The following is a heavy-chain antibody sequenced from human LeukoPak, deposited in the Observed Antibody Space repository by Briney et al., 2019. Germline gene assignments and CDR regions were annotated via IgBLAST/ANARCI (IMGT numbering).Heavy chain of an antibody. CDR2: IYYSGAT. J-gene: IGHJ4*02. CDR3: ASGSYWLDY. CDR1: GGSIRNFY. V-gene: IGHV4-59*01. Sequence: SETLSLTCTVSGGSIRNFYWSWIRQPPGKELEWIGYIYYSGATKYNPSLKSRVTMSGDTSKNHFSLKLRSVTAADTAVYYCASGSYWLDYWGQGALVTVSS. D-gene: IGHD1-26*01.